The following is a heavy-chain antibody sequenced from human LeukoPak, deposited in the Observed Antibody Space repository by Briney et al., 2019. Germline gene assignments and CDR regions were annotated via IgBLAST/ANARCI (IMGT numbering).Heavy chain of an antibody. CDR2: LRYDGTNK. D-gene: IGHD4-17*01. Sequence: GGSLRLSCAASGFTFSTYGMHWVRQAPGKGLEWVALLRYDGTNKYYADSVKGRFTISRDNSKNTLYLQMNSLRAEDTAVYYCARAPYGEWDYFDYWGQGTLVTVSS. V-gene: IGHV3-30*02. CDR3: ARAPYGEWDYFDY. J-gene: IGHJ4*02. CDR1: GFTFSTYG.